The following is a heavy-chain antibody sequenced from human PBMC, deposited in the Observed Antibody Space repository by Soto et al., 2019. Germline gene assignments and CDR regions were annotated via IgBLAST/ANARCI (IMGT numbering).Heavy chain of an antibody. V-gene: IGHV1-69*13. D-gene: IGHD2-21*02. CDR2: IIPIFGTA. CDR3: AGPEVSDSYLTFDY. J-gene: IGHJ4*02. Sequence: GASVKVSCKASGGTFSSYAISWVRQAPGQGLEWMGGIIPIFGTANYAQKFQGRVTITADESTSTAYMELSSLRSEDTAVYYCAGPEVSDSYLTFDYWGQGTLVTVSS. CDR1: GGTFSSYA.